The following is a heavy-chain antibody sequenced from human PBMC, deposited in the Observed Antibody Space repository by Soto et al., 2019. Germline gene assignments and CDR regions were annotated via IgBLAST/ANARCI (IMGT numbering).Heavy chain of an antibody. CDR3: ARDPELDSSSSGGWFDP. J-gene: IGHJ5*02. CDR2: IIPIFGTA. Sequence: QVQLVQSGAEVKKPGSSVKVSCKASGGTFSSYAISWVRQAPGQGLEWMGGIIPIFGTANYAQKFQGRVTITADKSTSTAYMELSSLRSEDTAVYYCARDPELDSSSSGGWFDPWGQGTLVTGSS. D-gene: IGHD6-6*01. V-gene: IGHV1-69*06. CDR1: GGTFSSYA.